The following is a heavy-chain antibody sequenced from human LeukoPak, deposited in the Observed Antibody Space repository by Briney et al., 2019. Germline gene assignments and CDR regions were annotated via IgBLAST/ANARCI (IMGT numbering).Heavy chain of an antibody. Sequence: GGSLRLSCAASGFTFSSYAMHWVRQAPGKGLEWVAVISYDGSNKYYADSVKGRFTISRDNSKNTLYLQMNSLGPEDTAVYYCLKGGITNNWFNWFDSWGQGNLVTVSS. CDR1: GFTFSSYA. CDR3: LKGGITNNWFNWFDS. D-gene: IGHD1-1*01. V-gene: IGHV3-30-3*01. J-gene: IGHJ5*01. CDR2: ISYDGSNK.